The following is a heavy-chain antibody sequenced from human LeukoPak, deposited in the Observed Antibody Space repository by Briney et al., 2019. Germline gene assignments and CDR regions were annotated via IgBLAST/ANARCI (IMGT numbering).Heavy chain of an antibody. CDR1: GGSISSGGYY. J-gene: IGHJ6*02. CDR2: IYYSGST. V-gene: IGHV4-31*03. D-gene: IGHD3-3*01. Sequence: SETLSLTCTVSGGSISSGGYYWSWIRQHPGKGLEWIGYIYYSGSTYYNPSLKSRVTISVDTSKNQFSLKLSSVTAADTAVYYCARRSGNYYYYYGMDVWGQGTTVTVSS. CDR3: ARRSGNYYYYYGMDV.